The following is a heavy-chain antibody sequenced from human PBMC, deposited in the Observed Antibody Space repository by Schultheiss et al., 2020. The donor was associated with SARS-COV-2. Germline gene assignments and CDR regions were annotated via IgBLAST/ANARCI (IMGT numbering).Heavy chain of an antibody. CDR1: GFTFSDYY. Sequence: GESLKISCAASGFTFSDYYMSWIRQAPGKGLEWVSYISSSSSYTNYADSVKGRFTISRDNAKNSLYLQMNSLRAEDTAVYYCAKIRALEGYCSGGSCYSYYFDYLGQGTLVTVSS. CDR3: AKIRALEGYCSGGSCYSYYFDY. CDR2: ISSSSSYT. V-gene: IGHV3-11*06. J-gene: IGHJ4*02. D-gene: IGHD2-15*01.